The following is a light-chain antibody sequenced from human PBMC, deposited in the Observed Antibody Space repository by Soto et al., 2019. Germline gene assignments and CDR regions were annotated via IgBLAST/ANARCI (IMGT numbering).Light chain of an antibody. CDR2: GAS. V-gene: IGKV3-20*01. CDR1: QSVSSSF. CDR3: QQYGISSLT. Sequence: EIVLTQSPGTLSLSPGEIATLSCRASQSVSSSFLAWYQQKPGQAPRLLIYGASSRATGIPDRFSGSGSGTDFTLTISRLQPEDFAVYYCQQYGISSLTFGGGTKVEIK. J-gene: IGKJ4*01.